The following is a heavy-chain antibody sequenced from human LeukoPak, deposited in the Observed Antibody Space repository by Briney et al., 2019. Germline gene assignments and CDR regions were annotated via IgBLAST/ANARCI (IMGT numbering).Heavy chain of an antibody. D-gene: IGHD3-3*01. CDR1: GFTFSSYE. J-gene: IGHJ4*02. CDR2: IKQDGSEK. V-gene: IGHV3-7*05. Sequence: GGSLRLSCAASGFTFSSYEMNWVRQAPGKGLEWVANIKQDGSEKYYVDSVKGRFTISRDNAKKSLYLQMNSLRAEDTAVYYCAREGGFYRPLDYSGQGTLVTVSS. CDR3: AREGGFYRPLDY.